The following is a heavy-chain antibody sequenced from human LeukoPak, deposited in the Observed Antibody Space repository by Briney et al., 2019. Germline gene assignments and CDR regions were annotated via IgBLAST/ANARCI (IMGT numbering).Heavy chain of an antibody. CDR2: IKQDGSEK. CDR1: GFTFSSYW. V-gene: IGHV3-7*01. CDR3: ARDPETRSYYDSSGYSGAFHH. J-gene: IGHJ1*01. Sequence: PGGSLRLSCAASGFTFSSYWMSSVRQAPGKGLEWVAKIKQDGSEKYYVDTVKGRFIISRDNGKNSLYLQMNSLTAEETAVYFCARDPETRSYYDSSGYSGAFHHWGQGTLVTVSS. D-gene: IGHD3-22*01.